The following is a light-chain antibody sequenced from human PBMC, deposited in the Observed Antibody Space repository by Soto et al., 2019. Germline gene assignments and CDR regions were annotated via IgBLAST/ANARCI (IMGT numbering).Light chain of an antibody. Sequence: AIQLTQTPSSMSTSVGDRISITCRASQGISSALAWYQQKPGKAPKLLIYDASSLESGVPSRFSGSGSGTDFTLTISSLQPEDFATYYCQQFNNYPLTFGGGTKVAI. CDR2: DAS. J-gene: IGKJ4*01. CDR3: QQFNNYPLT. CDR1: QGISSA. V-gene: IGKV1D-13*01.